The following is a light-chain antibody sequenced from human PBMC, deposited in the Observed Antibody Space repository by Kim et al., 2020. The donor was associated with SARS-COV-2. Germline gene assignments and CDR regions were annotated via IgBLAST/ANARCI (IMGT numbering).Light chain of an antibody. J-gene: IGLJ3*02. Sequence: GQTVTISYSGSSSNAGNNYVSWYQQLPGTAPQLLIYDHDTRPSGIPDRFSGSKSGTSATLGITGLQTGDEADYYCGTWDSSLSVGVFGGGTKLTVL. CDR2: DHD. CDR1: SSNAGNNY. CDR3: GTWDSSLSVGV. V-gene: IGLV1-51*01.